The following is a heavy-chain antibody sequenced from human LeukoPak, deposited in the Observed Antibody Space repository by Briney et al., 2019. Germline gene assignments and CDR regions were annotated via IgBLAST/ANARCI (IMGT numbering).Heavy chain of an antibody. CDR2: IWYDGSEK. V-gene: IGHV3-33*03. CDR3: ARAYSSSSDALWRWSFYYYYMDV. Sequence: SGTSLRLSCEASGSGMPFSSYGLHWVRQAPGKGLEWVAIIWYDGSEKYYVDSVKGRFTISRDNAKNSLYLQMNSLRAEDTALYYCARAYSSSSDALWRWSFYYYYMDVWGKGTTVTVSS. D-gene: IGHD6-6*01. J-gene: IGHJ6*03. CDR1: GSGMPFSSYG.